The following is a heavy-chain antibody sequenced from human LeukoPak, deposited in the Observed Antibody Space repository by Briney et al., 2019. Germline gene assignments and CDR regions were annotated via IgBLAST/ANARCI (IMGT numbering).Heavy chain of an antibody. V-gene: IGHV1-2*02. D-gene: IGHD1-26*01. CDR1: GYTFIDYY. CDR2: ISPDSGGR. J-gene: IGHJ4*02. Sequence: GASVNVSCKASGYTFIDYYIHLVRQAPAQGXEFLGWISPDSGGRNYPQKFQGRVTLTRDTSISTAYMELSRLRSDDTAVYYCVTLGATNFDYWGQGTLVTVSS. CDR3: VTLGATNFDY.